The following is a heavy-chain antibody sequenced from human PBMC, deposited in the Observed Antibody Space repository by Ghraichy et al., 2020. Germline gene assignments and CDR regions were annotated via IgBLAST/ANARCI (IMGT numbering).Heavy chain of an antibody. D-gene: IGHD2/OR15-2a*01. CDR1: GFTFTSHA. Sequence: GESQNISCVASGFTFTSHAMTWVRQAPGKGLEWVSSISASGATPYYGPSASGRFTISKDNSKNTVYLQLNSLRAEDTAIYFCAKGSTSAKDYYGMDVWGQGTTVTVS. V-gene: IGHV3-23*01. CDR2: ISASGATP. J-gene: IGHJ6*02. CDR3: AKGSTSAKDYYGMDV.